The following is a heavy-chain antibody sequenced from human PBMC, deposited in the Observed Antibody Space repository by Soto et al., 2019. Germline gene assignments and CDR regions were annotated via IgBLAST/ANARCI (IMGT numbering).Heavy chain of an antibody. CDR2: IYYSGST. CDR1: GGSISSYY. CDR3: STAIYRSYDYWYFDL. V-gene: IGHV4-59*01. D-gene: IGHD5-12*01. Sequence: PSETLSLTCTVSGGSISSYYWSWIRQPPGKGLEWIGYIYYSGSTNYNPSLKSRVTISVDTSKNQFSLKLSSVTAADTAVYYCSTAIYRSYDYWYFDLWGRGTLDTVSS. J-gene: IGHJ2*01.